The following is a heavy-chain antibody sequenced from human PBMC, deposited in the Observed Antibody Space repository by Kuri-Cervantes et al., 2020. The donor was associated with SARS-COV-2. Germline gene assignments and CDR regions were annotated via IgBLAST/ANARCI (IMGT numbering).Heavy chain of an antibody. Sequence: GSLRLSCTVSGYSISSGYYWSWIRQPPGKGLEWIGSIYHSGSTYYNPSLKSRVTISVDTSKNQFSLKLSSVTAADTAVYYCARNSGYSSGWFYYYYYMDVWGKGTTVTVSS. D-gene: IGHD6-19*01. J-gene: IGHJ6*03. CDR2: IYHSGST. CDR1: GYSISSGYY. CDR3: ARNSGYSSGWFYYYYYMDV. V-gene: IGHV4-38-2*02.